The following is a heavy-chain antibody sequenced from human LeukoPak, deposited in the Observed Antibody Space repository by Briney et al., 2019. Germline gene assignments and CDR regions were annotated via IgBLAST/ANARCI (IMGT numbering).Heavy chain of an antibody. D-gene: IGHD3-16*01. CDR1: GYIFPNYG. Sequence: GASVKVSCKASGYIFPNYGISWVRQAPGQGPEWLGWISAYNGNANYAQKLQGRVTFTTDSATTTAYMELRSLRSEDTAIYYCSRAGGVAVAGDYWGQGTLVSVSS. CDR3: SRAGGVAVAGDY. V-gene: IGHV1-18*01. CDR2: ISAYNGNA. J-gene: IGHJ4*02.